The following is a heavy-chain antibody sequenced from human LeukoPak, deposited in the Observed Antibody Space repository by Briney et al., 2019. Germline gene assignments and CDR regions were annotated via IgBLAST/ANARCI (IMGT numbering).Heavy chain of an antibody. V-gene: IGHV4-39*07. D-gene: IGHD3-10*01. CDR1: GDSISSGNFY. CDR3: ARGSLWFGELRG. Sequence: PSETLSLTCTVSGDSISSGNFYWGWIRQPPGKELQWIGSIYYNGITHYNPSLESRVTISVDTSKNQFSLKLSSVTAADTAVYYCARGSLWFGELRGWGQGTLVTVSS. J-gene: IGHJ4*02. CDR2: IYYNGIT.